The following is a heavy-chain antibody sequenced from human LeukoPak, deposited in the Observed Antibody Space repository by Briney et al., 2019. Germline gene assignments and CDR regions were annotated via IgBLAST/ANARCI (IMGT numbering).Heavy chain of an antibody. CDR2: IYYSGST. V-gene: IGHV4-39*02. CDR1: GGSISSSSYY. D-gene: IGHD2-8*01. J-gene: IGHJ4*02. CDR3: ARDLGKSLPAVMAWAY. Sequence: SETLSLTCTVSGGSISSSSYYWGWIRQPPGKGLEWIGSIYYSGSTYYNPSLKSRVTISVDTSKNQFSLKLSSVTAADTAVYYCARDLGKSLPAVMAWAYWGQGTLVTVSS.